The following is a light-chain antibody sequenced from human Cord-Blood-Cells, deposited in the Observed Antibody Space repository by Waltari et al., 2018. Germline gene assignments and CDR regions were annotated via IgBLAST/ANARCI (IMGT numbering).Light chain of an antibody. CDR2: GAS. Sequence: EIVMTKSPATLSVSPGERDTLSCRASQIVSSNLAWYQQKPVQAPRLLIYGASTRATGIPARFSGSGSGTEFTLTISSLQSEDFAVYYCQQYNNWPPGSFGQGTKLEIK. V-gene: IGKV3-15*01. CDR3: QQYNNWPPGS. CDR1: QIVSSN. J-gene: IGKJ2*03.